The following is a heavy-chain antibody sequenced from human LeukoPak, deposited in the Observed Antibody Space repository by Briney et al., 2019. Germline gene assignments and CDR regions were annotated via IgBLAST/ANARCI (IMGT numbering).Heavy chain of an antibody. J-gene: IGHJ6*03. D-gene: IGHD3-22*01. CDR2: IYYSGSA. CDR1: GGSISSGDYY. Sequence: SQTLSLTCTVSGGSISSGDYYWSWIRQPPGKGLEWIGYIYYSGSAYQNPSLKSRITISVDTSKNQFSLKLSSVTAADTAVYYCARLYYYDSSGPHYYMDVWGKGTTVTVSS. CDR3: ARLYYYDSSGPHYYMDV. V-gene: IGHV4-30-4*08.